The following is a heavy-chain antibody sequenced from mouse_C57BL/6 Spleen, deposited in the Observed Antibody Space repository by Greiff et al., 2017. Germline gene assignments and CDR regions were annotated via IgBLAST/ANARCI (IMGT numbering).Heavy chain of an antibody. CDR2: IDPSDSYT. V-gene: IGHV1-50*01. CDR1: GYTFTSYW. Sequence: QVQLQQSGAELVKPGASVKLSCKASGYTFTSYWMQWVKQRPGQGLEWIGEIDPSDSYTNYNQKFKGKATLTVDTSSSTAYMQLSSLTSEDSAVYYCARRRVTGTDYWGQGTTLTVSS. D-gene: IGHD4-1*01. J-gene: IGHJ2*01. CDR3: ARRRVTGTDY.